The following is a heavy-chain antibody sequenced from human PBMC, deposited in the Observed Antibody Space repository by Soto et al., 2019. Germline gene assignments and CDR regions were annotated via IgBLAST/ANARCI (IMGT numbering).Heavy chain of an antibody. CDR3: ARGWKQWLEHVLGD. J-gene: IGHJ4*02. Sequence: ASVKVSCKASGYTFTSYAMHWVRQAPGQRLEWMGWINAGNGNTKYSQKFQGRVTITRDTSASTAYMELSSLRSEDTAVYYCARGWKQWLEHVLGDWGQGTLVTVSS. D-gene: IGHD6-19*01. CDR2: INAGNGNT. V-gene: IGHV1-3*01. CDR1: GYTFTSYA.